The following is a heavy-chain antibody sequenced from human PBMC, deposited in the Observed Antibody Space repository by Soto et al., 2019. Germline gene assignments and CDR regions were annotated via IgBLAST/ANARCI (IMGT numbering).Heavy chain of an antibody. D-gene: IGHD1-26*01. J-gene: IGHJ3*02. CDR3: ARDSGNHYDRFDI. CDR1: GFTFSSYS. V-gene: IGHV3-48*02. Sequence: VGSLRLSCAASGFTFSSYSMDWVRQAPGKGLEWVSYISTSGSTIYYADSVKGRFTISRDNAKNSLYVQMNSLRDEDTAVYYCARDSGNHYDRFDIWGQGTMVTVSS. CDR2: ISTSGSTI.